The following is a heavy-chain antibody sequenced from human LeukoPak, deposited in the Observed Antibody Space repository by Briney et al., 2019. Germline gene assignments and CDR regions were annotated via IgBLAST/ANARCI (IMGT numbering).Heavy chain of an antibody. Sequence: SETLSLTCTVSGGSISSSSYYWGWIRQPPGKGLEWIGSIYYSGSTYYNPSLKSRVTISVDTSKNQFSLKLSSVTAADTAVYYCARSPGQSLRLAWFDPWGQGTLVTVSS. CDR3: ARSPGQSLRLAWFDP. CDR2: IYYSGST. CDR1: GGSISSSSYY. D-gene: IGHD4-17*01. V-gene: IGHV4-39*01. J-gene: IGHJ5*02.